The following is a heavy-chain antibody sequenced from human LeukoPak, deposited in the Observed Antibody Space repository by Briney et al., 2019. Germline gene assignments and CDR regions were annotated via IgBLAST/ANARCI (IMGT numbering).Heavy chain of an antibody. D-gene: IGHD1-26*01. Sequence: GGSLRLSCAASGFTFGTYAMSWVRQAPGKGLGWVSIISGGGGSTSYADSVKGRFTISRDNSKNTLYLQMNSLRAEDTAVYYCAKDYSGSYYELDYWGQGTLVTVSS. J-gene: IGHJ4*02. CDR1: GFTFGTYA. CDR3: AKDYSGSYYELDY. V-gene: IGHV3-23*01. CDR2: ISGGGGST.